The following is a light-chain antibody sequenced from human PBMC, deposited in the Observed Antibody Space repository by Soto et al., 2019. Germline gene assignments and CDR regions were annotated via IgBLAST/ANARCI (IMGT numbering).Light chain of an antibody. V-gene: IGKV3-11*01. CDR2: DAS. Sequence: EIVLTQSPATLSLSPGERATLSCRASQSVSNYLAWYQQKPGQAPRLLIYDASNRATGIPARFSGSGSGTDFTLTSSSLEPEDFAVYYGQQRSNWPLLTFGGGTKVEIK. CDR3: QQRSNWPLLT. J-gene: IGKJ4*01. CDR1: QSVSNY.